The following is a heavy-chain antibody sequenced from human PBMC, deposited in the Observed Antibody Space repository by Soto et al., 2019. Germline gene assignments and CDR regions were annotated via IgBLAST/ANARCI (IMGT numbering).Heavy chain of an antibody. CDR2: MNPNSGNA. J-gene: IGHJ5*02. CDR1: GYSFICSY. CDR3: ARGGVVRGVLRRLDP. D-gene: IGHD3-10*01. Sequence: GASVKVSCKASGYSFICSYLNWVQQAPGQGLEWMGWMNPNSGNAGYAEKFQGRITMTRNTSISTAYMELSSLTSEDTAVYFCARGGVVRGVLRRLDPWGQGTLVTVSS. V-gene: IGHV1-8*01.